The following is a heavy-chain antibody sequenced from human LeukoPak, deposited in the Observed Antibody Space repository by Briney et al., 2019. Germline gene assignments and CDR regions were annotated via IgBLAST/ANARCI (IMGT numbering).Heavy chain of an antibody. J-gene: IGHJ3*02. CDR1: GGSISSYY. CDR2: IYYSGST. CDR3: ARGDNSGSYPGAFDI. V-gene: IGHV4-59*01. D-gene: IGHD1-26*01. Sequence: SETLSLTCTVSGGSISSYYWSWVRQPPGKGLEWIGYIYYSGSTNYNPSLKSRVTISVDTSKNQFSLKLSSVTAADTAVYYCARGDNSGSYPGAFDIWGQGTMVTVSS.